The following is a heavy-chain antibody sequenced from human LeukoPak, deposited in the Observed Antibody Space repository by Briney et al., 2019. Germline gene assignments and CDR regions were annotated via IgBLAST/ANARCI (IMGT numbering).Heavy chain of an antibody. CDR3: AELGITMIGGV. J-gene: IGHJ6*04. Sequence: QPGGSLRLSCAASGFTFSSYGMHWVRQAPGKGLEWVSYISSSGSTIYYADSVKGRFTISRDNAKNPLYLQMNSLRAEDTAVYYCAELGITMIGGVWGKGTTVTISS. V-gene: IGHV3-48*04. D-gene: IGHD3-10*02. CDR1: GFTFSSYG. CDR2: ISSSGSTI.